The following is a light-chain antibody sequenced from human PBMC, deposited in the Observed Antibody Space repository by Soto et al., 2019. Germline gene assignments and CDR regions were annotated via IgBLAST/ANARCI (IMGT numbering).Light chain of an antibody. V-gene: IGLV4-60*02. CDR1: SGHSSYI. J-gene: IGLJ2*01. CDR2: LEGSGSY. Sequence: QLVLTQSSSASASLGSSVKLTCTLSSGHSSYIIAWHQQQPGKAPRYLMKLEGSGSYNKGTEVPDRFSGSSSGADRYLTISILPFEDEADYYCATWDSNTRVFGGGTKLTVL. CDR3: ATWDSNTRV.